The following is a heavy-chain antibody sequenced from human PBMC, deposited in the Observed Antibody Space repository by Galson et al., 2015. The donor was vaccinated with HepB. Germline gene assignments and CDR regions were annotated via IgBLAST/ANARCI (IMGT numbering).Heavy chain of an antibody. CDR2: IWYDGSNK. V-gene: IGHV3-33*01. CDR3: AATVTTCRGYYGMDV. CDR1: GFTFSSYG. Sequence: SLRLSCAASGFTFSSYGMHWVRQAPGKGLEWVAVIWYDGSNKYYADSVKGRFTISRDNSKNTLYLQMNSLRAEDTAVYYCAATVTTCRGYYGMDVWGQGTTVTVSS. D-gene: IGHD4-17*01. J-gene: IGHJ6*02.